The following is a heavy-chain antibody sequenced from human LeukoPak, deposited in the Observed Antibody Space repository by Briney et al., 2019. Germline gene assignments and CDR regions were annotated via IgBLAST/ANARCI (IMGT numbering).Heavy chain of an antibody. CDR2: ISGNSARK. Sequence: GGSLRLSCVASGFTFSSYWMTWVRQAPGKGLEWVSSISGNSARKDYVDSVKGRFTISRDNAKSSLYLQMDSLRVEDTALYYCAKVGMAGRYPYFDYWGQGTLVTVSS. V-gene: IGHV3-9*01. J-gene: IGHJ4*02. CDR3: AKVGMAGRYPYFDY. D-gene: IGHD1-20*01. CDR1: GFTFSSYW.